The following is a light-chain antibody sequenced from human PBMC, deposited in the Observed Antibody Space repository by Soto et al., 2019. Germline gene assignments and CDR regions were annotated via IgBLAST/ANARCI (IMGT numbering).Light chain of an antibody. CDR2: AAS. CDR3: QKYNRAPWT. CDR1: RGITDY. J-gene: IGKJ1*01. Sequence: DIQMTQSPSSLSASVGDRVTITCRASRGITDYVAWYQQKPGEVPKLLIYAASTLQSGVPSRFSGSGSGTDFTLTISSLQPEDVATYYCQKYNRAPWTFGQGTKVEI. V-gene: IGKV1-27*01.